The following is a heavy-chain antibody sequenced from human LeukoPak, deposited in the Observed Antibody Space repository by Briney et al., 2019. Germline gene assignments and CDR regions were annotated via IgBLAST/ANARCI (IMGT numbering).Heavy chain of an antibody. J-gene: IGHJ4*02. V-gene: IGHV3-13*01. CDR2: IGIRGAT. CDR3: ARGGIQVSGIDEFDY. Sequence: GGSLRLSCAASGFTFIDYDMHWVRQAIGKGLEWVSAIGIRGATHYSGSVTGRFTISRENAESSLYLQMNSRGAEDTAVYYCARGGIQVSGIDEFDYWGRGTLVTVSS. CDR1: GFTFIDYD. D-gene: IGHD6-19*01.